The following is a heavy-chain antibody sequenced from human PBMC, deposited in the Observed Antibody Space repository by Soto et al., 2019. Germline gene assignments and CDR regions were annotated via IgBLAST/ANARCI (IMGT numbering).Heavy chain of an antibody. D-gene: IGHD3-22*01. CDR2: INPSGGST. Sequence: ASVKVSCKASGYTFTSYYMHWVRQAPGQGLEWMGIINPSGGSTSYAQKFQGRVTMTRDTSTSTVYMELRSLRSEDTAVYYCARGTYYYDSSGYYYGAFDIWGQGTMVTVSS. CDR3: ARGTYYYDSSGYYYGAFDI. V-gene: IGHV1-46*01. CDR1: GYTFTSYY. J-gene: IGHJ3*02.